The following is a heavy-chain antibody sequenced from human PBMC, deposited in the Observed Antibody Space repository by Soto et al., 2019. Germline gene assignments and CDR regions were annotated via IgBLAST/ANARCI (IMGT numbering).Heavy chain of an antibody. V-gene: IGHV4-30-4*01. Sequence: QLRESGPGLVKPSQTLSLTCTVSGTPINSADFYWTWIRQPPGKGLEWIGYIYYSGTTFHNASLRSRISKSVATSKNQFSLRLNSVTAADTAVYYCAKGYDFAGFSPYGLDVWGQGTTVTVSS. D-gene: IGHD3-3*01. CDR2: IYYSGTT. CDR1: GTPINSADFY. CDR3: AKGYDFAGFSPYGLDV. J-gene: IGHJ6*02.